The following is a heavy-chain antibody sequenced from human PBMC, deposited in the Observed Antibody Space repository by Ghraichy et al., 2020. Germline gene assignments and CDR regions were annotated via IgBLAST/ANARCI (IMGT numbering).Heavy chain of an antibody. CDR1: GFTFNNYG. Sequence: GGSLRLSCAASGFTFNNYGMHWVRQTPGRGLEWVAVIWYDGSTKYYADSVKGRFTISRDNSKDTLFLQMNSLKGDDTGVYYCARRFCTASGCGANFYGMGVWGQGTTVTVSS. J-gene: IGHJ6*02. D-gene: IGHD3/OR15-3a*01. V-gene: IGHV3-33*01. CDR2: IWYDGSTK. CDR3: ARRFCTASGCGANFYGMGV.